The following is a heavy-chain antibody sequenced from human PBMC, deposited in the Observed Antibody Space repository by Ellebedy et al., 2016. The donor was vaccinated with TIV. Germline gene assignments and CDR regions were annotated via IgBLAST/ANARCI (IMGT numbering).Heavy chain of an antibody. Sequence: SETLSLTCTVSGDSISSTKWWSWVRQTPGKGLEWVGQVYHGGSTHLDPSLESRATISLDKARNQFSLHLKSVTAADTAMYYCATISGLWGSSSDHWGQGILVTVSS. V-gene: IGHV4-4*02. D-gene: IGHD3-16*01. CDR1: GDSISSTKW. J-gene: IGHJ4*02. CDR2: VYHGGST. CDR3: ATISGLWGSSSDH.